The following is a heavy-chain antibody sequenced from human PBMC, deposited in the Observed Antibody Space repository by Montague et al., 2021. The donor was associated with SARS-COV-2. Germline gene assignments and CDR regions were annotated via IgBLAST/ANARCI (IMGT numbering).Heavy chain of an antibody. CDR1: GFTFSDYR. Sequence: SLRLSCAASGFTFSDYRMHWVRQAPGKGLMWLSNINGDGSFTRYADSVKGRFTISRDIPKNTLYLQMNSLTAEDTAVYYCARHRIVPGGFDYWGQGTLVTVSS. CDR3: ARHRIVPGGFDY. V-gene: IGHV3-74*01. CDR2: INGDGSFT. J-gene: IGHJ4*02. D-gene: IGHD2-2*01.